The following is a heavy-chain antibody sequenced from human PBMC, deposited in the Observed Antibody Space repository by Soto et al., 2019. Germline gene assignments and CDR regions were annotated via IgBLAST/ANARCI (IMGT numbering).Heavy chain of an antibody. D-gene: IGHD2-15*01. CDR1: GFTFSSYS. J-gene: IGHJ4*02. CDR3: ASLPKNSGRRSY. Sequence: EVQLVESGGGLVKPGGSLRLSCAASGFTFSSYSMNWVRQAPGKGLEWVSSISSSSSYIYYADSVKGRFTISRDNAKNSLYLQMNSLRAEDTAVYYCASLPKNSGRRSYWGQGTLVTVSS. CDR2: ISSSSSYI. V-gene: IGHV3-21*01.